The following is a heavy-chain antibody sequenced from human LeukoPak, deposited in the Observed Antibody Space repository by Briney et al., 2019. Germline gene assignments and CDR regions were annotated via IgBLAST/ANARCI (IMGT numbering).Heavy chain of an antibody. Sequence: ASVKVSCKASGYTFTSYYMHWVRQAPGQGLEWMGIINPSGGSTSYAQKFQGRVTMTTDTSTSTAYMELRSLRSDDTAVYYCARDFPQLWFGEGGAFDIWGQGTMVTVSS. CDR1: GYTFTSYY. CDR3: ARDFPQLWFGEGGAFDI. V-gene: IGHV1-46*01. D-gene: IGHD3-10*01. J-gene: IGHJ3*02. CDR2: INPSGGST.